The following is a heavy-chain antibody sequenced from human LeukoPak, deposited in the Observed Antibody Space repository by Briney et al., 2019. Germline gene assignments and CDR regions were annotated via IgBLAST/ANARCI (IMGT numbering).Heavy chain of an antibody. Sequence: GGSLRLSCAASGFTFSDYYMSWVRQPPGKGLVWVSRINGDGSSTSYADAVKGRFTISRDNAKNTLYLRMNSLRAEDTAVYYCARGGLTGTTIPYFDYWGQGTLVTVSS. CDR2: INGDGSST. CDR3: ARGGLTGTTIPYFDY. J-gene: IGHJ4*02. D-gene: IGHD1-7*01. V-gene: IGHV3-74*01. CDR1: GFTFSDYY.